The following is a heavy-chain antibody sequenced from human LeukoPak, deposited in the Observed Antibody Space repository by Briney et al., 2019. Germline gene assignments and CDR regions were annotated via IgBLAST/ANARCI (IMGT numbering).Heavy chain of an antibody. J-gene: IGHJ5*02. D-gene: IGHD5-24*01. CDR1: GYTFTSYG. CDR3: VRTTMAAPGDWFDP. V-gene: IGHV1-18*01. CDR2: ISAYNGNT. Sequence: GASVKVSCKASGYTFTSYGISWVRQAPGQGLEWMGWISAYNGNTNYAQKLQGRVTMTTDISTSTAYMELRSLRSDDTAVFYCVRTTMAAPGDWFDPWGQGTLVTVSS.